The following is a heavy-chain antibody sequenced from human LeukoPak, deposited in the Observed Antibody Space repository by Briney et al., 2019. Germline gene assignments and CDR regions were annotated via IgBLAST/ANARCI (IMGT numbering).Heavy chain of an antibody. CDR1: GYTFTSYG. D-gene: IGHD6-13*01. CDR2: ISAYNGNT. CDR3: ARDLERYSSSLYYYYYYMDV. V-gene: IGHV1-18*01. Sequence: GASVKVSCKASGYTFTSYGISWVRQAPGQGLEWMGWISAYNGNTNYAQKLQGRVTMTTDTSTSTAYMELRSLRSDDTAVYYCARDLERYSSSLYYYYYYMDVWGKGTTVTISS. J-gene: IGHJ6*03.